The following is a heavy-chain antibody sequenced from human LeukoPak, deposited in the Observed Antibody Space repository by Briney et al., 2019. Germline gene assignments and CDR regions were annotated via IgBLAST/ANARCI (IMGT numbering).Heavy chain of an antibody. CDR2: IYHSGST. J-gene: IGHJ4*02. CDR1: GGSISSSTYY. V-gene: IGHV4-39*01. CDR3: ARPAFGGVIFFFDY. D-gene: IGHD3-16*01. Sequence: SETLSLXCTVSGGSISSSTYYWGWIRQPPGKGLEWIGSIYHSGSTYYNPSLKSRVTISVDTSKNQFSLKLSSVTAADTAVYYCARPAFGGVIFFFDYWGQGTLVTVSS.